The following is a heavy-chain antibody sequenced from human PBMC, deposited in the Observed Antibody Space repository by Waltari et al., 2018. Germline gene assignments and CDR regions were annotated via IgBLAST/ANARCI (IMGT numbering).Heavy chain of an antibody. Sequence: QVQLQESGPGLVKPSETLSLTCTVSGGSISSYYWSWIRQPPGKGLEWIGYIYYSGSTNYNPSLKSRVTISVDTSKNQFSLKLSSVTAADTAVYYCARDRGSAVAGTNDAFDIWGQGTMVTVSS. V-gene: IGHV4-59*01. CDR3: ARDRGSAVAGTNDAFDI. D-gene: IGHD6-19*01. CDR2: IYYSGST. J-gene: IGHJ3*02. CDR1: GGSISSYY.